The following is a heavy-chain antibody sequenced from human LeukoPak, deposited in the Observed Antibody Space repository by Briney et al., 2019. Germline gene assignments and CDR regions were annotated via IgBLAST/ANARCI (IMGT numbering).Heavy chain of an antibody. CDR2: ISGSGGST. CDR3: AKGIAVAGTYYTNPFDY. V-gene: IGHV3-23*01. D-gene: IGHD6-19*01. J-gene: IGHJ4*02. CDR1: GFTFSSYA. Sequence: GGSLRLSCAVSGFTFSSYAMTWVRQAPGKGLEWVSAISGSGGSTYYADSVKGRFTISRDNSKNTLYLQMNSLRAEDTAVYYCAKGIAVAGTYYTNPFDYWGQGTLVTVSS.